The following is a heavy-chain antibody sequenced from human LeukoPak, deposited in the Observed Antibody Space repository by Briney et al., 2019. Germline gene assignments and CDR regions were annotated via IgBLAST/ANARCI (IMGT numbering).Heavy chain of an antibody. Sequence: GGSLRLSCAASGFAFSDYYMSWIRQAPGKGLEWLSYIISSGTTIYYADSVKGRFTVYRDNAKNSLHLQMNSLRAEDTAVYYCARHSSGWSFDYWGQGTLVTVSS. D-gene: IGHD3-22*01. V-gene: IGHV3-11*04. J-gene: IGHJ4*02. CDR3: ARHSSGWSFDY. CDR2: IISSGTTI. CDR1: GFAFSDYY.